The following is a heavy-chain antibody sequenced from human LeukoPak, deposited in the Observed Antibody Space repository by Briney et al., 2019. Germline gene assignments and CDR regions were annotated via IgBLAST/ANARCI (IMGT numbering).Heavy chain of an antibody. Sequence: SETLSLTCTVSGGSISSGSYYWSWIRQPAGKGLEWIGRIYTSGSTNYNPSLKSRVTISVDTSKNQFSLKLSSVTAADTAVYYCARGIAAAGPQPYYYYYYYMDVWGKGTTVTVSS. J-gene: IGHJ6*03. D-gene: IGHD6-13*01. V-gene: IGHV4-61*02. CDR1: GGSISSGSYY. CDR3: ARGIAAAGPQPYYYYYYYMDV. CDR2: IYTSGST.